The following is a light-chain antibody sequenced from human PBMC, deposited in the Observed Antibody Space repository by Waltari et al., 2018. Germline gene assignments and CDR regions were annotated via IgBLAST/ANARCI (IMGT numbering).Light chain of an antibody. Sequence: QSALTQPASVSGSPGQSIPIPCTGTSRDVGGYNSVSCYQQHPGKAPKPMIYDVSNRPSGVSNRFSGSKSGNTASLTISGLQAEDEADYYCSSYSSSSTYVVFGGGTKLTVL. CDR1: SRDVGGYNS. CDR3: SSYSSSSTYVV. CDR2: DVS. V-gene: IGLV2-14*03. J-gene: IGLJ2*01.